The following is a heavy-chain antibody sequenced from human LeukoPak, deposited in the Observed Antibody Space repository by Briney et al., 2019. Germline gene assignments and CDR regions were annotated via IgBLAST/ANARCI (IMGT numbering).Heavy chain of an antibody. CDR1: GFTFSNFG. D-gene: IGHD4-17*01. J-gene: IGHJ4*02. CDR3: AKERDYRVSTSCDY. CDR2: ISYDGKLT. V-gene: IGHV3-30*18. Sequence: PGGSLRLSCAASGFTFSNFGMHWVRQAPGKGLEWRAVISYDGKLTYYADSVKGRFTISSDNSKNTLYLQMTSLRGEATAVYYCAKERDYRVSTSCDYWGQGPQVSVSS.